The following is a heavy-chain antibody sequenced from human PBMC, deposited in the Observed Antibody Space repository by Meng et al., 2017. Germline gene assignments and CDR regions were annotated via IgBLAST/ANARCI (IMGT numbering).Heavy chain of an antibody. J-gene: IGHJ4*02. D-gene: IGHD6-25*01. CDR1: GYNFPDYY. CDR2: INPKSGDT. V-gene: IGHV1-2*06. Sequence: GAELKTTGSSVKVSCKPSGYNFPDYYINWVRRAPGQGLEWMGRINPKSGDTHYAQKFQARVTMTGDTSISTAYMELSGLRSDDTAMYYCARDEDISAAGKLFGDYWGQGTLVTVSS. CDR3: ARDEDISAAGKLFGDY.